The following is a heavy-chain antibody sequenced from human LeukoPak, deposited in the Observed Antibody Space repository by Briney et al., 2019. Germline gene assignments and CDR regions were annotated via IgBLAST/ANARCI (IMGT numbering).Heavy chain of an antibody. J-gene: IGHJ3*02. D-gene: IGHD3-3*01. CDR2: ISAYNGNT. CDR3: ARDLFRYTIFGVVTNFPSAFDI. CDR1: GYTFTSYG. Sequence: ASVKVSCKASGYTFTSYGISWVRQAPGQGLEWMGWISAYNGNTNYAQELQGRVTMTTDTSTSTAYMELRSLRSDDTAVYYCARDLFRYTIFGVVTNFPSAFDIWGQGTMVTVSS. V-gene: IGHV1-18*01.